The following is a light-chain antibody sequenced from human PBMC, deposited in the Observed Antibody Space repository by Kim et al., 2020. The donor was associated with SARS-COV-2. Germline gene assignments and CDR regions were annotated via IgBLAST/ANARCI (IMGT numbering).Light chain of an antibody. CDR3: QVWDSGSDHPV. J-gene: IGLJ2*01. CDR1: NIGDKS. V-gene: IGLV3-21*04. CDR2: YDS. Sequence: APGKTASITCGGDNIGDKSVYWYQQRPGRAPVLVMYYDSDRPSGIPERFSGSNSGNTATLTISRVEAGDEADYYCQVWDSGSDHPVFGGGTQLTVL.